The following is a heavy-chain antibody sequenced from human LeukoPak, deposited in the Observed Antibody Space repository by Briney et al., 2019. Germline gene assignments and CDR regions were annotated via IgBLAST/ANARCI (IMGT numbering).Heavy chain of an antibody. CDR3: ARAGAAYCGGDCYYRDDAFDL. CDR1: DGSFSGYH. V-gene: IGHV4-34*01. Sequence: SETLSLTCAVYDGSFSGYHWSWIRLPPGKGLEWIGEINQSGSTNYSPSLKSRVTISGDTSKNQFSLKLTSVTAADTAVYYCARAGAAYCGGDCYYRDDAFDLWGQGTVAAVSS. J-gene: IGHJ3*01. D-gene: IGHD2-21*02. CDR2: INQSGST.